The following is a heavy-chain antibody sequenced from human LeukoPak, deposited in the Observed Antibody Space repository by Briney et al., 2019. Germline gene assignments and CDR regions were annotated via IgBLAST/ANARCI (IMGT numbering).Heavy chain of an antibody. D-gene: IGHD2-15*01. V-gene: IGHV3-23*01. CDR1: GFTFSSSA. Sequence: QPGGSLRLSCAASGFTFSSSAMSWVSQAPGKGLEWVSAISNNGGYTYYADSVQGRFTISRDNSKSTLCLQMNSLRAEDTAVYYCAKQLGYCSDGSCYFPYWGQGTLVTVSS. J-gene: IGHJ4*02. CDR3: AKQLGYCSDGSCYFPY. CDR2: ISNNGGYT.